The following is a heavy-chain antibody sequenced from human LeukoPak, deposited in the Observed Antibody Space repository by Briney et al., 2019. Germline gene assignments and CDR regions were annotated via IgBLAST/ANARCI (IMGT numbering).Heavy chain of an antibody. D-gene: IGHD3-9*01. Sequence: ASVKVSCTASGYTFTSYGISWVRQAPGQGLEWMGWISAYNGNTNYAQKLQGRVTMTTDTSTSTAYMELRSLRSDDTAVYYCARDQSLYYDILTGYLYFDYWGQGTLVTVSS. CDR3: ARDQSLYYDILTGYLYFDY. CDR2: ISAYNGNT. J-gene: IGHJ4*02. V-gene: IGHV1-18*04. CDR1: GYTFTSYG.